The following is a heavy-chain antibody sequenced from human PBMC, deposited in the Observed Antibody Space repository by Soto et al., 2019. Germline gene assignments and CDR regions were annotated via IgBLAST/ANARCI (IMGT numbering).Heavy chain of an antibody. D-gene: IGHD6-19*01. CDR2: IYYSGST. J-gene: IGHJ3*02. CDR1: GGSVSSGSYY. Sequence: QVQLQESGPGLVKPSETLSLTCTVSGGSVSSGSYYWSWIRQPPGKGLEWIGYIYYSGSTNYNPSLKSRVTISVDTSKNQFSLKLSSVTAADTAVYYCARDSEVAGAFDIWGQGTMVTVSS. CDR3: ARDSEVAGAFDI. V-gene: IGHV4-61*01.